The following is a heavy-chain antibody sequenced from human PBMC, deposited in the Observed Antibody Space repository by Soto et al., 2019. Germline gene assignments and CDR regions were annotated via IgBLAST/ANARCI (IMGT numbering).Heavy chain of an antibody. CDR2: IYHSGGP. Sequence: QLQLQESGSGLVKPSQTLSLTCAVSGDSISSGGYSWNWIRQPPGRGLEWIGYIYHSGGPDYNPSLKSRVTITVDSSNNPFSLNLRSVTAADTAVYYCARESRTGYYLAYWGQGTLVTVSS. CDR3: ARESRTGYYLAY. CDR1: GDSISSGGYS. J-gene: IGHJ4*02. D-gene: IGHD3-22*01. V-gene: IGHV4-30-2*01.